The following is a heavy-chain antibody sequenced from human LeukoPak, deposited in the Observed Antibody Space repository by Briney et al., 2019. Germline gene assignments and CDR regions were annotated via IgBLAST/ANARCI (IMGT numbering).Heavy chain of an antibody. CDR3: ATDMVGYCGDVTCYSEAY. J-gene: IGHJ4*02. CDR1: GYSLTALS. V-gene: IGHV1-24*01. CDR2: FDPEVGKT. Sequence: GASVKVSCKVSGYSLTALSMHWVRQAPGKGLEWMGGFDPEVGKTMYAEKLDGRLTVIDDTSTDTAYMQLGSLRLEDTAVYYCATDMVGYCGDVTCYSEAYWGQGTLVTVSS. D-gene: IGHD2-21*01.